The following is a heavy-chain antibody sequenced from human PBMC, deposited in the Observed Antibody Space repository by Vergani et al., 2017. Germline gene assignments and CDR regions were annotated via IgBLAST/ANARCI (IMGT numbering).Heavy chain of an antibody. Sequence: QVQLVESGGGVVQPGRSLRLSCAASGFNFSSYAMHWVRQAPGKGLEWVAVISYDGSNKYYADSVKGRFTISRDNSKNTLYLQMNSLRAEDTAVYYCAIGASGDYVSSFDYWGQGTLVTVSS. J-gene: IGHJ4*02. CDR1: GFNFSSYA. D-gene: IGHD4-17*01. CDR2: ISYDGSNK. CDR3: AIGASGDYVSSFDY. V-gene: IGHV3-30-3*01.